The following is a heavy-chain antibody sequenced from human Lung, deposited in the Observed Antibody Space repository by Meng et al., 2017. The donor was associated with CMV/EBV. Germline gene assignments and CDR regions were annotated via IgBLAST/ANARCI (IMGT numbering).Heavy chain of an antibody. V-gene: IGHV3-30-3*01. CDR3: ARTQAVLRFLEWSHYFDY. J-gene: IGHJ4*02. D-gene: IGHD3-3*01. CDR1: GFTFSSYA. CDR2: ISYDGSNK. Sequence: GESLKISCAASGFTFSSYAMHWVRQAPGKGLEWVAVISYDGSNKYYADSVKGRFTISRDNSKNTLYLQMNSLRAEDTAVYYCARTQAVLRFLEWSHYFDYWGQGTLVTVSS.